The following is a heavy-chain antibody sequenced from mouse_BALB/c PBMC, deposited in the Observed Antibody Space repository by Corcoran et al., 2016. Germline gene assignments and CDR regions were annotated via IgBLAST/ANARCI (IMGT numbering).Heavy chain of an antibody. J-gene: IGHJ4*01. V-gene: IGHV8-12*01. CDR3: AGGNYGAMDY. D-gene: IGHD2-1*01. Sequence: QVTLKESGPGILQPSQTLSLTCSFSWFSLSTSGMGVSWIRQPSGKGLEWLAHIYWDDDKRYNPSLKSRLTISKDTSSNQVFLKITSVDTADTATYYCAGGNYGAMDYWGQGTSVTVSS. CDR2: IYWDDDK. CDR1: WFSLSTSGMG.